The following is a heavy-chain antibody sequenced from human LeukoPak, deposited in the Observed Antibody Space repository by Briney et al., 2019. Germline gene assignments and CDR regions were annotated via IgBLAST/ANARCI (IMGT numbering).Heavy chain of an antibody. CDR2: ISSSSNYI. V-gene: IGHV3-21*01. Sequence: GGSLRLSCAASGLTFSSYNMNWVRQAPGKGLEWVSFISSSSNYIYYADSVKGRFTISRDNAKNSLFLQMSSLRAEDTAVYYCARGTPTTRDVDYWGQGTLVTVSS. D-gene: IGHD4-11*01. CDR1: GLTFSSYN. CDR3: ARGTPTTRDVDY. J-gene: IGHJ4*02.